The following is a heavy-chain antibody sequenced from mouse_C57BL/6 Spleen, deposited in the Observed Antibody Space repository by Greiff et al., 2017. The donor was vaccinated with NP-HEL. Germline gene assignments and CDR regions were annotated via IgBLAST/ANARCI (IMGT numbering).Heavy chain of an antibody. CDR3: ARGTNYGDFAY. D-gene: IGHD5-5*01. J-gene: IGHJ3*01. CDR2: IDPSDSYT. V-gene: IGHV1-50*01. CDR1: GYTFTSYW. Sequence: VQLQQPGAELVKPGASVKLSCKASGYTFTSYWMQWVKQRPGQGLEWIGEIDPSDSYTNYNQKFKGKATLTVDTSSSTAYMQLSSLTSEDSAVYYCARGTNYGDFAYWGQGTLVTVSA.